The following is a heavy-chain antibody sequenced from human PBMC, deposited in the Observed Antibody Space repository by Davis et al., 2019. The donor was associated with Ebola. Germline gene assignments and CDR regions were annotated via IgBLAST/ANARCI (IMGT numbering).Heavy chain of an antibody. D-gene: IGHD5-12*01. CDR1: GDSVSSGG. J-gene: IGHJ4*02. CDR3: ARGWLRSGFDY. Sequence: HLQTLSLTCAISGDSVSSGGWNWIRQSPSRGLEWLGRTYYSSKWYNDYAVSVKSRITINPDTSKNQFSLQLNSVTPEDTALYYCARGWLRSGFDYWGQGTLVTVSS. V-gene: IGHV6-1*01. CDR2: TYYSSKWYN.